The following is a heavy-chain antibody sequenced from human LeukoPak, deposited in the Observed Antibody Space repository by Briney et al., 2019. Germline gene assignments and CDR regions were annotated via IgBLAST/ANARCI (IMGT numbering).Heavy chain of an antibody. D-gene: IGHD6-19*01. Sequence: GGSLRLSCAASGFTFSTYVMQWVRQAPGKGLEYVSSISSNGDNTYYPNSVRGRFTISRDYSKNTLYLQMDSLRAEDMAVYYCARVAVAGTGRLDYWGQGTLVTVSS. J-gene: IGHJ4*02. CDR1: GFTFSTYV. V-gene: IGHV3-64*01. CDR2: ISSNGDNT. CDR3: ARVAVAGTGRLDY.